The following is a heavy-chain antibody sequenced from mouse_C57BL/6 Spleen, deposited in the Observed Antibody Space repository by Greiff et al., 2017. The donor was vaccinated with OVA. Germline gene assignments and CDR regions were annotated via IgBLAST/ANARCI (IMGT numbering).Heavy chain of an antibody. D-gene: IGHD1-1*01. Sequence: QVQLQQSGAELVMPGASVKLSCKASGYTFTSYWMHWVKQRPGQGLEWIGEIDPSDSYTNYNQKFKGKSTLTVDKSSSTAYMQLSSLTSEDSAVYYCARRGYYGSSYGYFDVWGTGTTVTVSS. CDR1: GYTFTSYW. J-gene: IGHJ1*03. V-gene: IGHV1-69*01. CDR2: IDPSDSYT. CDR3: ARRGYYGSSYGYFDV.